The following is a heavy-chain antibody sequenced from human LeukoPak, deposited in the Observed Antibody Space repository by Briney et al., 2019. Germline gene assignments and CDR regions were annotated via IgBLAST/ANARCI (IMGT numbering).Heavy chain of an antibody. CDR1: GFTLSTYA. CDR2: TSSSDAGT. Sequence: GGSLRLSCAASGFTLSTYAMSWVRQTPGKGLEWVAATSSSDAGTYHADSVRGRFTISRDNSKNTLYLQMNSLRAEDAAVYFCAKAPVTSCRGAYCYPFDSWGQGSLVTVST. V-gene: IGHV3-23*01. D-gene: IGHD2-21*01. J-gene: IGHJ4*02. CDR3: AKAPVTSCRGAYCYPFDS.